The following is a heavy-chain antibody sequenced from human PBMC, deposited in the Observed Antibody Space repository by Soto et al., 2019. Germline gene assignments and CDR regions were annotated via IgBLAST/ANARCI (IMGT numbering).Heavy chain of an antibody. J-gene: IGHJ6*02. CDR2: IYPGDSDT. CDR1: GYSFTSYW. CDR3: ARRNYYYYYGMDV. Sequence: GESLKISCKGSGYSFTSYWIGWARQMPGKGLEWMGIIYPGDSDTRYSPSFQGQVTISADKSISTAYLQWSSLKASDTAMYYCARRNYYYYYGMDVWGQGTTVTAP. V-gene: IGHV5-51*01.